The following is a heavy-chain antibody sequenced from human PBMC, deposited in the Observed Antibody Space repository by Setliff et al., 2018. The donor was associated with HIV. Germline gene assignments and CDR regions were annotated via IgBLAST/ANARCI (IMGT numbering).Heavy chain of an antibody. V-gene: IGHV1-2*02. Sequence: ASVKVSCKASGYTFTSYYMHWVRQAPGQGLEWMGIINPSGGSTNYAQKFQGRVTMTRDTSISTAYMELSRLRSDDTAVYYCARGGWDRWWFDPWGQGTLVTVSS. CDR3: ARGGWDRWWFDP. CDR2: INPSGGST. D-gene: IGHD1-26*01. J-gene: IGHJ5*02. CDR1: GYTFTSYY.